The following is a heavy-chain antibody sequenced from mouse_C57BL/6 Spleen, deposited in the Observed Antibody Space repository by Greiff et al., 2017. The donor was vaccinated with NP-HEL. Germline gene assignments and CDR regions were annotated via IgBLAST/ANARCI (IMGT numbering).Heavy chain of an antibody. Sequence: QVQLQQSGAELVRPGASVTLSCKASGYTFTDYDMHWVKQTPVHGLEWIGSIDPETGGTAYNQKFKGKAILTADKSSSTAYMELRSLTSEDSAVYYCTRKSNYGFGYGGQGTTLTAAS. CDR2: IDPETGGT. J-gene: IGHJ2*01. V-gene: IGHV1-15*01. CDR3: TRKSNYGFGY. CDR1: GYTFTDYD. D-gene: IGHD2-5*01.